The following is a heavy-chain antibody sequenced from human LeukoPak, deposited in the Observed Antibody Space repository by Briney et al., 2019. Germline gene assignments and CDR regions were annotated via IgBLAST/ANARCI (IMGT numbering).Heavy chain of an antibody. V-gene: IGHV1-18*01. CDR3: AASSGWDVFDY. Sequence: GASVKVSCKASGGTFSSYAISWVRQAPGQGLEWMGWISAYNGNTNYAQKLQGRVTMTTDTSTSTAYMELRSLRSDDTAVYYCAASSGWDVFDYWGQGTLVTVSS. CDR2: ISAYNGNT. D-gene: IGHD6-19*01. J-gene: IGHJ4*02. CDR1: GGTFSSYA.